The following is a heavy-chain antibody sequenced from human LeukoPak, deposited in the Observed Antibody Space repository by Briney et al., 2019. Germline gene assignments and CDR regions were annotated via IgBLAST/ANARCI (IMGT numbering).Heavy chain of an antibody. CDR3: ARDQQLVRVGATKDGAFDI. J-gene: IGHJ3*02. CDR1: GGTFSSYA. Sequence: SVKVSCKASGGTFSSYAISWVRQAPGQGLEWMGGIIPIFGTANYAQKFQGRVTITADESTSTAYMELSSLRSEDTAAYYCARDQQLVRVGATKDGAFDIWGQGTMVTVSS. D-gene: IGHD1-26*01. V-gene: IGHV1-69*13. CDR2: IIPIFGTA.